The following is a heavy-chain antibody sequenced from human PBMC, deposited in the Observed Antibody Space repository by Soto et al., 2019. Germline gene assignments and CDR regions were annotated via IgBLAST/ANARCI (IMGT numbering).Heavy chain of an antibody. V-gene: IGHV3-33*01. CDR2: IWYDGSNK. D-gene: IGHD3-3*01. CDR1: GFTFSSYG. Sequence: PGGSLRLSCAASGFTFSSYGMHWVRQAPGKGLEWVAVIWYDGSNKYYADSVKGRFTISRDNSKNTLYLQMNSLRAEDTAMYYCARDLLRFLEWLSTYYYYGMDVWGQGTTVTVSS. CDR3: ARDLLRFLEWLSTYYYYGMDV. J-gene: IGHJ6*02.